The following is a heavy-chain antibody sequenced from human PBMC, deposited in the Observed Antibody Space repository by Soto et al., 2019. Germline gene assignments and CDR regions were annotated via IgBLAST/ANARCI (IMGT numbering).Heavy chain of an antibody. CDR3: ANAGDSVTPSFDI. J-gene: IGHJ3*02. Sequence: EVQLLESGGGLVQPGGSLRLSCAASGFTFSSYAMSWVRQAPGKGLEWVSAISGSGGSTYYADSVKGRFTISRDNSKNTLYLQMNSLRAEDTAVCYCANAGDSVTPSFDIWGQGTMVTVSS. CDR2: ISGSGGST. V-gene: IGHV3-23*01. D-gene: IGHD3-16*01. CDR1: GFTFSSYA.